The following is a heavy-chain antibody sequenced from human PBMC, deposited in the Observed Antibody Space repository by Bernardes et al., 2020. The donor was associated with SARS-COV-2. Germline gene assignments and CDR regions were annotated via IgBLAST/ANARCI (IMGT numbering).Heavy chain of an antibody. Sequence: GGSLRLSCAASGFTVSSNYMSWVRQAPGKGLEWVSVIYSGGSTYYADSVKGRFTISRDNSKNTLYLQMNSLRAEDTAVYYCARDYRIYYDTNRGAYYYYGMDVWGQGTTVTVSS. V-gene: IGHV3-66*01. D-gene: IGHD3-9*01. CDR2: IYSGGST. CDR3: ARDYRIYYDTNRGAYYYYGMDV. J-gene: IGHJ6*02. CDR1: GFTVSSNY.